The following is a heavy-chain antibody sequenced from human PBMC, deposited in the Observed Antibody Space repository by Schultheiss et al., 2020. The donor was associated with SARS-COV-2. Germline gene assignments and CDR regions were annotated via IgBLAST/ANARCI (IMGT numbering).Heavy chain of an antibody. CDR1: GFTFSNYS. V-gene: IGHV3-48*04. D-gene: IGHD6-19*01. CDR2: ISSSGSTI. Sequence: GGSLRLSCAASGFTFSNYSMNWVRQAPGKGLEWVSYISSSGSTIYYADSVKGRSTISRDNAKNSLYLQMNSLRAEDTAVYYCARDLGSSGWYNWFDPWGQGTLVTVSS. CDR3: ARDLGSSGWYNWFDP. J-gene: IGHJ5*02.